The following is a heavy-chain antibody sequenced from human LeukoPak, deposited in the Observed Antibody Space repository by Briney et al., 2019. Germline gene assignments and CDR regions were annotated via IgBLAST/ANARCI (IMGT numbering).Heavy chain of an antibody. Sequence: GGSLRLSCAASGFTFSSYSMSWVRQAPGKGLEWVSSISSSSSYIYYAGSVKGRFTISRDNAKNSLYLQVNSLRAEDTAVYYCARDPGTDSSGYTWYFDLWGRGTLVTVSS. CDR3: ARDPGTDSSGYTWYFDL. CDR1: GFTFSSYS. D-gene: IGHD3-22*01. J-gene: IGHJ2*01. V-gene: IGHV3-21*01. CDR2: ISSSSSYI.